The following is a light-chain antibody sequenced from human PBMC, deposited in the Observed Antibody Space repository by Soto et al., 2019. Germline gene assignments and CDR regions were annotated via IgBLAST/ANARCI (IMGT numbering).Light chain of an antibody. CDR1: SSDVGDYNY. Sequence: QSALTQPPSASGSPGQSVTISCTGTSSDVGDYNYVSWYQQHPGKAPKLMISAVSERPSGVPDRFSGSKSGNTASLTVSGLQAEDAADYYCSSYAGSDNWVFGGGTQLTVL. J-gene: IGLJ2*01. CDR2: AVS. V-gene: IGLV2-8*01. CDR3: SSYAGSDNWV.